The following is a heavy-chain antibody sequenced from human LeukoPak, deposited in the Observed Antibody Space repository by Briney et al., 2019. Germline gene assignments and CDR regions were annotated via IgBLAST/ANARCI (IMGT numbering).Heavy chain of an antibody. D-gene: IGHD4-17*01. J-gene: IGHJ4*02. CDR2: IYSGGNT. Sequence: PGGSLRLSCTVSGFTVSSNSMSWVRQAPGKGLEWVSFIYSGGNTHYSASVKGRFTISRDNSKNTVLLQMNNLRLEDAAVYYCARGSRYGDYPYYCDFWGQGTLVTVSS. CDR1: GFTVSSNS. V-gene: IGHV3-53*01. CDR3: ARGSRYGDYPYYCDF.